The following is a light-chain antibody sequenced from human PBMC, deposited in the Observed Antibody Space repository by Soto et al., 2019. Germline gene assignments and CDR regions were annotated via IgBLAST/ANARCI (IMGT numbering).Light chain of an antibody. CDR3: SSYTSGSTLYG. CDR1: SSDVGSYNY. Sequence: QSALTQTASVSGSPGQSITISCTGTSSDVGSYNYVSWYQHHPGKAPRLMIYASSNRPSGVSHRFSGSRSGNTASLTISGLQAEDEADYYCSSYTSGSTLYGFGTGTKVTVL. V-gene: IGLV2-14*01. CDR2: ASS. J-gene: IGLJ1*01.